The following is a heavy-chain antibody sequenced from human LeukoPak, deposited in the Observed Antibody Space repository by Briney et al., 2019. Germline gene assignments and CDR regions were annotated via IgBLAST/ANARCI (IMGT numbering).Heavy chain of an antibody. D-gene: IGHD3-3*01. CDR1: GYTFTSYG. CDR3: ARGSPVDYDFWSGYPNLYYGMDV. Sequence: ASVKVSCKASGYTFTSYGISWVRQAPGQGLEWMGWISAYNGNTNYAQKLQGRVTMTTDTSTSTAYMELRSLRSDDTAVYYCARGSPVDYDFWSGYPNLYYGMDVWGQGTTVTVSS. V-gene: IGHV1-18*01. J-gene: IGHJ6*02. CDR2: ISAYNGNT.